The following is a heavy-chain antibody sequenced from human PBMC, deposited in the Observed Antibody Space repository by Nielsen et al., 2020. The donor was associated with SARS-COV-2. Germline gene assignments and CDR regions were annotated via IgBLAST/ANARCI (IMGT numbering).Heavy chain of an antibody. CDR3: AREGLVVAATDYYYYGMDV. CDR2: ISYDGSNK. J-gene: IGHJ6*02. Sequence: GESLKISCAASGFTFSSYGMHWVRQAPGKGLEWVAVISYDGSNKYYADSVKGRFTISRDNSKNTLYLQMNSLRSDDTAVYYCAREGLVVAATDYYYYGMDVWGQGTTVTVSS. CDR1: GFTFSSYG. D-gene: IGHD2-15*01. V-gene: IGHV3-30*03.